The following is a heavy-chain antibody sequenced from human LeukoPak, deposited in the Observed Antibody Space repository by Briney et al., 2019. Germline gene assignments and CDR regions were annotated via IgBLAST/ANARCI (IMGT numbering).Heavy chain of an antibody. Sequence: GASVKVSCKASGYTFTSYGISWVRQAPGQGLEWMGWISAYNGNTNYAQKLQGRVTMTTDTSTSTAYMELRSLRSDDTAVYYCARDQSEYYYDSSGYYPIDYWGQGTLVTVSS. V-gene: IGHV1-18*01. D-gene: IGHD3-22*01. CDR3: ARDQSEYYYDSSGYYPIDY. CDR2: ISAYNGNT. J-gene: IGHJ4*02. CDR1: GYTFTSYG.